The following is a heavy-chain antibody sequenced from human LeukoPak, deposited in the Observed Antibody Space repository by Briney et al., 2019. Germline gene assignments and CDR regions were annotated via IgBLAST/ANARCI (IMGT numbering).Heavy chain of an antibody. D-gene: IGHD5-12*01. CDR3: AREMAGYSGYGEDWFDP. CDR2: INGDGSST. CDR1: GITFSDHW. V-gene: IGHV3-74*01. J-gene: IGHJ5*02. Sequence: PGGSLRLSCAASGITFSDHWIHWVRQAPGKGLVWVSRINGDGSSTSYADSVKGRFTISRDNAKNTLYLQMNSLRAEDTAVYYCAREMAGYSGYGEDWFDPWGQGTLVTVSS.